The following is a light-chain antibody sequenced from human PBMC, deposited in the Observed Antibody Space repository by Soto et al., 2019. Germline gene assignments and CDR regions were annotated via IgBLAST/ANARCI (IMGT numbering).Light chain of an antibody. Sequence: IQLTQSPSSLSASVGDRVTVTCRASRGISSYLAWYQQKPGKAPKLLIYAASSLQRGVPSRFSGSGSGTDFTLTISSLQPEDFATYYCQQLNSYPRTFGPGTKVDIK. CDR2: AAS. J-gene: IGKJ3*01. CDR1: RGISSY. CDR3: QQLNSYPRT. V-gene: IGKV1-9*01.